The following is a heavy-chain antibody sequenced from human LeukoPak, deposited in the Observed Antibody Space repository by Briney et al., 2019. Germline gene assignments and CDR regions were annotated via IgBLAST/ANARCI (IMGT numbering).Heavy chain of an antibody. Sequence: PGGSLRLSCAASKFTFSHYGMHWVRQAPGKGLEWVAVVFNDGSNQYYADSVKGRFTFSRDNSQNMLYLQMNSLRPEDTAVYYCAKDAERGFDYSNSLQKWGQGTLVTVSS. D-gene: IGHD4-11*01. CDR3: AKDAERGFDYSNSLQK. CDR1: KFTFSHYG. J-gene: IGHJ4*02. V-gene: IGHV3-33*03. CDR2: VFNDGSNQ.